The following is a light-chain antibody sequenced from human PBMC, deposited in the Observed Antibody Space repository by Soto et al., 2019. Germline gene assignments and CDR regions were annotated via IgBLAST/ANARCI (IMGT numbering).Light chain of an antibody. Sequence: DIQMTQSPSSLSVFVGDRVNITCRASQDIGTYLHWFQEKPGRAPKLLISTSATLQSAVPSRFRGSGSGADFTLTITSLHPEDFATYFCLQTFGSPLTFGGGTRVQIK. J-gene: IGKJ4*01. V-gene: IGKV1-39*01. CDR3: LQTFGSPLT. CDR2: TSA. CDR1: QDIGTY.